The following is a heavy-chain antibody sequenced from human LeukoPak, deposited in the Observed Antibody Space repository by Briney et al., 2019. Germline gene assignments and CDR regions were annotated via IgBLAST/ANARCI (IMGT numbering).Heavy chain of an antibody. CDR2: IYNGGST. CDR3: ARVGDYYDSSCASDY. D-gene: IGHD3-22*01. J-gene: IGHJ4*02. Sequence: GGSLRLSCAASGFTVSSNYMSWVRQAPGQGLEWVSVIYNGGSTYYADSVKGRFTISRDNSKNTLYLKMNSLRAEDTAVYYCARVGDYYDSSCASDYWGQGTLVTVSS. V-gene: IGHV3-53*01. CDR1: GFTVSSNY.